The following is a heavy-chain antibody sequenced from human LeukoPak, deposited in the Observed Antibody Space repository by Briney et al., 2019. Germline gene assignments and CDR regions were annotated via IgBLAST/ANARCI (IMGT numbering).Heavy chain of an antibody. Sequence: WASVKVSCKASGYTFTSYGISWVRQAPGQGLEWMGWISAYNCNTNYAQKLQGRVTMTTDTSTSTAYMELRSLRSDDTAVYYCARDPSGAVSGHDAFDIWGQGTMVTVSS. CDR3: ARDPSGAVSGHDAFDI. V-gene: IGHV1-18*01. J-gene: IGHJ3*02. CDR1: GYTFTSYG. D-gene: IGHD3-10*01. CDR2: ISAYNCNT.